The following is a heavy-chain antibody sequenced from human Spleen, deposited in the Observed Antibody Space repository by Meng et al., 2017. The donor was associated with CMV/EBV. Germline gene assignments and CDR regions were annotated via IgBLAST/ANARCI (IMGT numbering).Heavy chain of an antibody. J-gene: IGHJ4*02. V-gene: IGHV1-2*02. Sequence: ASVKVSCKASGYTFTGYYMNWVRQAPGQGLEWMGWVNANSGAKDYAQKFQGRVTMTRDTSISTAYMELSRLRSDDTAVYYCARGYCSGASCYIDGWGQGTLVTVSS. CDR1: GYTFTGYY. CDR3: ARGYCSGASCYIDG. CDR2: VNANSGAK. D-gene: IGHD2-2*02.